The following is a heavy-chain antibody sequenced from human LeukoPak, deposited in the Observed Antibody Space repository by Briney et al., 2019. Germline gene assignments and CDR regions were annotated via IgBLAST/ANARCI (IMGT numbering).Heavy chain of an antibody. D-gene: IGHD4-17*01. V-gene: IGHV3-33*01. CDR1: GFTFSSYG. J-gene: IGHJ4*02. Sequence: HPGRSLRLSCAASGFTFSSYGMHWVRQAPGKGLEWVAVIWYDGSNKYYADSVKGRFTISRDNAKNSLYLQMNSLRAEDTAVYYCAREGAYGDSYDYWGQGTLVTVSP. CDR2: IWYDGSNK. CDR3: AREGAYGDSYDY.